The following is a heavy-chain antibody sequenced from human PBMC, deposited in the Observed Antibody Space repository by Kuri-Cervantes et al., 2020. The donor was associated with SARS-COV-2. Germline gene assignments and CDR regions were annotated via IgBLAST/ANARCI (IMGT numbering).Heavy chain of an antibody. Sequence: GGAPRLSCAASGFTFRSYEMNWVRQAPGKGLEWVSYISSSGSTIYYADSVKGRFTISRDNAKNSLYLQMNSLRAEDTAVYYCARDGSDDFWSGHELGMDVCGQGTTVTVSS. CDR1: GFTFRSYE. D-gene: IGHD3-3*01. CDR3: ARDGSDDFWSGHELGMDV. CDR2: ISSSGSTI. V-gene: IGHV3-48*03. J-gene: IGHJ6*02.